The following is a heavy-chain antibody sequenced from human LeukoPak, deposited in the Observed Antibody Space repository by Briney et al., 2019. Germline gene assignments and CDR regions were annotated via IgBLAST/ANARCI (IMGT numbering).Heavy chain of an antibody. V-gene: IGHV3-30*02. D-gene: IGHD3-16*01. CDR2: IRSDGSNK. J-gene: IGHJ6*03. CDR1: GFTFNTYA. Sequence: PGGSLRLSCAASGFTFNTYAMHWIRQAPGRGLEWVAFIRSDGSNKNYADSVKGRFTISRDNSKNTLYLQMNSLRAEDTAVYYCAKLKINYYYYMDVWGKGTTVIVSS. CDR3: AKLKINYYYYMDV.